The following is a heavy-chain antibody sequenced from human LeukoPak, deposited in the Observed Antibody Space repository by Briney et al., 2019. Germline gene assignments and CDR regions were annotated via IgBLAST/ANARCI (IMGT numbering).Heavy chain of an antibody. J-gene: IGHJ4*02. D-gene: IGHD1-14*01. Sequence: GSVKDSCKASGYTFTGYYMHWVRQTAGQGLEWMGWINPNSGGTKYAQKFQGRVTMTRHTSIHTAYMALSRLRSDDAAVYYCAGPPAAGGHWGQGTLVTVSS. CDR3: AGPPAAGGH. CDR2: INPNSGGT. CDR1: GYTFTGYY. V-gene: IGHV1-2*02.